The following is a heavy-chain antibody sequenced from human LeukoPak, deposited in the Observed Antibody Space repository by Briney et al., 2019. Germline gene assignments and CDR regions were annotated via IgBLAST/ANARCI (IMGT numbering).Heavy chain of an antibody. CDR3: ARDSDGMSV. CDR2: ISYDGINK. V-gene: IGHV3-30*03. CDR1: RFTFSTYG. J-gene: IGHJ6*02. Sequence: GGSLRLSCAASRFTFSTYGMHWVRQAPGKGLEWVALISYDGINKYYADSVKGRFSISRDNSKSTLYLQMNSLRAEDTAVYYCARDSDGMSVWGLGTTVTVSS.